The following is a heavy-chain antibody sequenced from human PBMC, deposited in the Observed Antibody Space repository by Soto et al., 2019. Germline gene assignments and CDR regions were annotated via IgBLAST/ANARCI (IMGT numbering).Heavy chain of an antibody. D-gene: IGHD1-1*01. CDR1: GGTFSSYT. Sequence: QVQLVQSGAEVKKPGSSVKVSCKASGGTFSSYTISWVRQAPGQGLEWMGRIIPILGIANYAQKFQGRVTMTPEKSTSTAYMELRSLRSEDTAVYYCASATVENWFDPWGQGSLVTVSS. J-gene: IGHJ5*02. CDR2: IIPILGIA. CDR3: ASATVENWFDP. V-gene: IGHV1-69*02.